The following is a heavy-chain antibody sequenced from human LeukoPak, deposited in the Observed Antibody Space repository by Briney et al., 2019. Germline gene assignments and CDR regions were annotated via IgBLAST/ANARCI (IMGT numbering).Heavy chain of an antibody. J-gene: IGHJ6*03. CDR3: ARVTYSSSWYDYYYYYYMDV. CDR1: GGSISNYY. Sequence: SETLSLTCTVSGGSISNYYWSWIRQPPGKGLEWIGYIYYSGSTNYNPSLKSRVTISVDTSKNQFSLKLSSVTAADTAVYYCARVTYSSSWYDYYYYYYMDVWGKGTTVTVSS. CDR2: IYYSGST. D-gene: IGHD6-13*01. V-gene: IGHV4-59*01.